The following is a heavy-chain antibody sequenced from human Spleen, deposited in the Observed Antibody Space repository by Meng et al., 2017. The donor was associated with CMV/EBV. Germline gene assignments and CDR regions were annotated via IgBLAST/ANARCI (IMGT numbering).Heavy chain of an antibody. CDR3: ARLDCSSTSCYGPLPY. CDR2: IFGGGGTT. Sequence: SGLTFSSYAMSWGRQAPGKGLEWVSLIFGGGGTTYYADSVKGRFTISRDNSKNTLHLQMNSLRGEDTAVYYCARLDCSSTSCYGPLPYWGQGTLVTVSS. J-gene: IGHJ4*02. V-gene: IGHV3-23*03. CDR1: GLTFSSYA. D-gene: IGHD2-2*01.